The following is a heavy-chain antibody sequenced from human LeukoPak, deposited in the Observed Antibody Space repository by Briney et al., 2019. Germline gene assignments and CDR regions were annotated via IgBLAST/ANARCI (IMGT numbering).Heavy chain of an antibody. D-gene: IGHD4-11*01. J-gene: IGHJ4*02. Sequence: GESLKISCKGSGYSFATNWIGWMRQMPGKGLEWMGIIYPSDSDTRYSPSFQGQVAISADKSISTAYLQWSSLKASDTAVYYCATTTVTKGSPFDYWGQGTLVTVSS. CDR1: GYSFATNW. CDR3: ATTTVTKGSPFDY. V-gene: IGHV5-51*01. CDR2: IYPSDSDT.